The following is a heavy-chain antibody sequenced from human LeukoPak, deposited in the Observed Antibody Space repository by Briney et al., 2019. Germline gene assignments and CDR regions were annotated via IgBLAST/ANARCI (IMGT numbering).Heavy chain of an antibody. J-gene: IGHJ5*02. CDR1: GASISSYY. CDR2: IYYSGTT. CDR3: ARGIRSETYYDFWSGYYTIGWFDP. Sequence: SETLSLTCTVSGASISSYYWSWIRQPPGEALEWIGSIYYSGTTYYNPSLKSRVTISVDRSKNQFSLKLSSVTAADTAVYYCARGIRSETYYDFWSGYYTIGWFDPWGQGTLVTVSS. D-gene: IGHD3-3*01. V-gene: IGHV4-59*12.